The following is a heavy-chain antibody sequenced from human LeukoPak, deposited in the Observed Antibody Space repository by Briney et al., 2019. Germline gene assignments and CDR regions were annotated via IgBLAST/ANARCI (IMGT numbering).Heavy chain of an antibody. V-gene: IGHV3-53*01. CDR1: GFTVSSNY. J-gene: IGHJ6*03. CDR2: IYSSGDT. D-gene: IGHD4-11*01. Sequence: GGSLRLSCAASGFTVSSNYMSWVRQAPGKGLEWVSVIYSSGDTYYADFVKGRFTISKDNSKNTLYLQMNSLRAEDTAVYYCAREIKTTVTTFYYYYYMDVWGKAATVTVPS. CDR3: AREIKTTVTTFYYYYYMDV.